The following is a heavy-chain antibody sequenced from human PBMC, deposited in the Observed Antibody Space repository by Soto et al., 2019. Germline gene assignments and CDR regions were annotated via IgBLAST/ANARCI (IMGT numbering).Heavy chain of an antibody. V-gene: IGHV2-5*02. D-gene: IGHD3-3*01. Sequence: SGPTLVNPTPTLTLTCTFSGFSLSTSGVGVGWIRQPPGKALEWLALIYWDDDKRYSPSLKSRLTITKDTAKNQVVLTMTNMDPVNTATYYCAHSSNTYNYDFWSGRYNCFDPWGQGTLVTVSS. CDR1: GFSLSTSGVG. CDR2: IYWDDDK. CDR3: AHSSNTYNYDFWSGRYNCFDP. J-gene: IGHJ5*02.